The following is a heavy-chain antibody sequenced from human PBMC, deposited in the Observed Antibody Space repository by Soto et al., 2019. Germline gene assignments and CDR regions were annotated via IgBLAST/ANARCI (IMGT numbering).Heavy chain of an antibody. J-gene: IGHJ5*02. CDR3: ARDFHYDLSGEANH. D-gene: IGHD3-10*02. Sequence: QVQLVQSGAEVKKPGSSVKVSCKASGGTFSSYTISWVRQAPGQGLEWMGKIIPILGTANYAQKFQGRVTITADKSTSTAYSGMSRLRSEDTAVYYCARDFHYDLSGEANHWGQGTLVTVSS. V-gene: IGHV1-69*08. CDR1: GGTFSSYT. CDR2: IIPILGTA.